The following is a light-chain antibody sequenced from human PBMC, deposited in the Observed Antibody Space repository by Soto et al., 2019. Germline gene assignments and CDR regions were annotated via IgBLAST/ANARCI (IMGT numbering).Light chain of an antibody. CDR1: QSITKY. J-gene: IGKJ2*01. Sequence: DIHMTQSPSSLSASVGDRVTIVCRASQSITKYLSWYRQRPGKAPELLISTTSTLRSGVPSRSSGSEPGTFFTLTISSLQPEDIATYYCQQTYTSPTAFGQGTKLEIK. V-gene: IGKV1-39*01. CDR3: QQTYTSPTA. CDR2: TTS.